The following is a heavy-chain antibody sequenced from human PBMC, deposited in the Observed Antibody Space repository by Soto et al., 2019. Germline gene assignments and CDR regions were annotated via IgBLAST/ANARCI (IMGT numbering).Heavy chain of an antibody. V-gene: IGHV4-4*03. D-gene: IGHD7-27*01. CDR3: ARIQRTGDAFDI. Sequence: PETLSLTCAVSGGSISSSNWWSWVRQPPGKGLEWIGEIYHSGSTNYNPSLKSRVTISVDKSKNQFSLKLSSVTAADTAVYYCARIQRTGDAFDIWGQGTMVTVSS. CDR1: GGSISSSNW. J-gene: IGHJ3*02. CDR2: IYHSGST.